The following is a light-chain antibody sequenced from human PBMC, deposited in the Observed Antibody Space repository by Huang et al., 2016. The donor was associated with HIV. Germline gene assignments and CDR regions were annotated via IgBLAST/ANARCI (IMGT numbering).Light chain of an antibody. CDR1: QDISDS. CDR3: QQYNTLPPA. CDR2: DAS. J-gene: IGKJ3*01. V-gene: IGKV1-33*01. Sequence: DIQMTQSPSSLSAYVGDRVTITCRTSQDISDSLTWYQHKTGKAPKLLVFDASTLETGVPSRFSGSGSGTDFTLAISSLQPEDFATYFCQQYNTLPPAFGPGTKVDI.